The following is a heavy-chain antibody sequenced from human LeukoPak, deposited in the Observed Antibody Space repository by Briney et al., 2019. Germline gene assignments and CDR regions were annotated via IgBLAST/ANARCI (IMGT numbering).Heavy chain of an antibody. D-gene: IGHD1-1*01. J-gene: IGHJ4*02. V-gene: IGHV4-39*07. Sequence: SETLSLTCTVSGGSISSSSYYWGWIRQPPGKGLEWIGSIYYSGSTYYNPSLKSRVTISVDTSKNQFSLKLSSVTAADTAVYYCARGINSQLTYYFDYWGQGTLVTVSS. CDR2: IYYSGST. CDR3: ARGINSQLTYYFDY. CDR1: GGSISSSSYY.